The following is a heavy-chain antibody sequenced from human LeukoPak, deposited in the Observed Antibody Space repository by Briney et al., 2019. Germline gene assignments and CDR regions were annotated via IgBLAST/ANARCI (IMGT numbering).Heavy chain of an antibody. Sequence: GGFLRLSCAASGFTFSSYGMHWVRQAPGKGLEWVAFIRYDGTNKYYADSVKGRFTISRDNSKNTLYLQMNSLRAEDTAVYYCAKDKVGAIHFDYWGQGTLVTVSS. CDR3: AKDKVGAIHFDY. V-gene: IGHV3-30*02. J-gene: IGHJ4*02. CDR2: IRYDGTNK. D-gene: IGHD1-26*01. CDR1: GFTFSSYG.